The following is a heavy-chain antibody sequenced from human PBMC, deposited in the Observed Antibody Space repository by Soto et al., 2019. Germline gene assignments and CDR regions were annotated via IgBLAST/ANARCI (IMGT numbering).Heavy chain of an antibody. J-gene: IGHJ6*02. V-gene: IGHV2-70*01. D-gene: IGHD3-3*01. CDR2: IDWDDDK. CDR1: GFSLSTSGMC. Sequence: SGPTLVNPTQTLTLTCTFSGFSLSTSGMCVSWIRQPPGKALEWLALIDWDDDKYYSTSLKTRLTISKDTSKNQVVLTITNMDPVDTATYYCARTIYDFWSGSDWHYGMDVWGQGTTVTVSS. CDR3: ARTIYDFWSGSDWHYGMDV.